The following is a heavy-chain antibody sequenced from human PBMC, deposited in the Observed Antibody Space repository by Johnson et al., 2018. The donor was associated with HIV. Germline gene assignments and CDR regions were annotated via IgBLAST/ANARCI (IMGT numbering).Heavy chain of an antibody. CDR3: ARALGTAVGAFDI. Sequence: VQLVESGGGVVQPGRSLRLSCAASGFTFSSYDMHWVRQATGKGLEWVSAIGTAGDTYYPGSVKGRFTISRANAKNSLYLQMNSLRAEDTALYYCARALGTAVGAFDIWGQGTMVTVSS. V-gene: IGHV3-13*01. J-gene: IGHJ3*02. CDR1: GFTFSSYD. D-gene: IGHD4-23*01. CDR2: IGTAGDT.